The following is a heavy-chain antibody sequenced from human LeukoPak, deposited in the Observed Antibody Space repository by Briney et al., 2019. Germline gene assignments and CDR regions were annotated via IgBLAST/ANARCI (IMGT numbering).Heavy chain of an antibody. CDR3: ARDGSKRQLDAFDI. V-gene: IGHV1-69*04. D-gene: IGHD3-10*01. CDR2: IIPILGIA. CDR1: GGTFSSYA. J-gene: IGHJ3*02. Sequence: SVKVSCKASGGTFSSYAISWVRQTPGQGLEWMGRIIPILGIANYAQKFQGRVTITEDKSTSTAYMELSSLGSEDTAVYYCARDGSKRQLDAFDIWGQGTMVTVSS.